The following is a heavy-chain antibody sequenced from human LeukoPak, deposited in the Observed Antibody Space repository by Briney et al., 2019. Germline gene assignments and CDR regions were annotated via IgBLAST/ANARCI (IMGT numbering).Heavy chain of an antibody. CDR2: IHYSGST. V-gene: IGHV4-59*01. Sequence: SETLSLTCTVSGGSISSFYWGWIRQLPGKGLEWIGFIHYSGSTNYNPSLKSRVTISVDTSKNQFSLNLRSVTAADTAVYYCARHRYYYDGSGYYYQPWGQGTLVTVSS. D-gene: IGHD3-22*01. J-gene: IGHJ5*02. CDR3: ARHRYYYDGSGYYYQP. CDR1: GGSISSFY.